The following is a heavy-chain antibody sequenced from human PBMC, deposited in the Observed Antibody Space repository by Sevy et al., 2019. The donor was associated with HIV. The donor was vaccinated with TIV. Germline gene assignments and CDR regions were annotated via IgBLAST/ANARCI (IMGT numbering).Heavy chain of an antibody. D-gene: IGHD6-13*01. Sequence: GSLRLSCTVSGGSISNYFWSWIRQPPGKGLEWIGYIYYSGSTNYNPSLKSRITISVDTSKNQFSLKLSSVTAADTAVYYCARESIGAVGDFDYWGLGTLVTVSS. CDR1: GGSISNYF. CDR2: IYYSGST. V-gene: IGHV4-59*01. J-gene: IGHJ4*02. CDR3: ARESIGAVGDFDY.